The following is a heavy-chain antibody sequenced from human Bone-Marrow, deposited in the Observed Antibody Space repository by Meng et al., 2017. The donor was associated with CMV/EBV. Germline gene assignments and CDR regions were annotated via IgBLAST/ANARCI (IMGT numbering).Heavy chain of an antibody. CDR1: GFTFSSYS. CDR2: ISSSSSYI. V-gene: IGHV3-21*01. Sequence: GESLKISCAASGFTFSSYSMNWVRQAPGKGLEWVSSISSSSSYIYYADSVKGRFNISRDNAKNSLYLRMNSLRAEDTAVYYCARDLGAAAGTGPPGGMDVWGQGTTVTVSS. CDR3: ARDLGAAAGTGPPGGMDV. J-gene: IGHJ6*02. D-gene: IGHD6-13*01.